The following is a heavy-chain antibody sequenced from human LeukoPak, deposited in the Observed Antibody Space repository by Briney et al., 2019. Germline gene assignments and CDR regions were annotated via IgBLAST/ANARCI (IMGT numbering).Heavy chain of an antibody. CDR2: ISYDGSNK. CDR3: ARDRAYGDLSNWFDP. J-gene: IGHJ5*02. D-gene: IGHD4-17*01. V-gene: IGHV3-30-3*01. CDR1: GFTFSSYA. Sequence: GRSLRLSCAASGFTFSSYAMHWVRQAPGKGLEWVAVISYDGSNKYYADSVKGRFTISRDNSKNTLYLQMNSLRAEDTAVYYCARDRAYGDLSNWFDPWGQGTLVTVSS.